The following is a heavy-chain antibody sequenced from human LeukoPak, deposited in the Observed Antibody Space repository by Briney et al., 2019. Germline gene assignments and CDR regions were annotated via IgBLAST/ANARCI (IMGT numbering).Heavy chain of an antibody. J-gene: IGHJ1*01. CDR2: ISTDGSST. CDR1: GFTFSSYW. CDR3: AKGEQWLEYFQH. D-gene: IGHD6-19*01. Sequence: GGSLRLSCAASGFTFSSYWMHWVRQAPGKGLVWVSRISTDGSSTSYADSVKGRFTISRDNAKNTLYLQMNGLRAEDTVVYYCAKGEQWLEYFQHWGQGTLVTVSS. V-gene: IGHV3-74*01.